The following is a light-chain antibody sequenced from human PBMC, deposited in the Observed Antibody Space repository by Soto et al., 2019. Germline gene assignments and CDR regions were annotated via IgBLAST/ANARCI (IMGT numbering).Light chain of an antibody. CDR2: DVT. J-gene: IGLJ1*01. Sequence: QSALTQPASVSGSPGQSITISCTGTTSDFSHYNYVAWYQQLQGKATNPLIYDVTKRPSGVANRSSGSKSGTTASLTISGSQSHDEAYYYCSSYTASSTLFLFGTGTKV. CDR3: SSYTASSTLFL. V-gene: IGLV2-14*03. CDR1: TSDFSHYNY.